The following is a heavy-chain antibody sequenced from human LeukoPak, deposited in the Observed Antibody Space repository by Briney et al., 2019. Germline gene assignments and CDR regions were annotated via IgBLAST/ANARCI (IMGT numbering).Heavy chain of an antibody. CDR2: LYPNGTT. V-gene: IGHV4-4*07. CDR3: AREAGDIVTVPGVPDYFYYYMDG. D-gene: IGHD2-15*01. J-gene: IGHJ6*03. CDR1: GASVNYSY. Sequence: PSETLSLTRILPGASVNYSYWSWVRQPPGKGLEWIGRLYPNGTTSYTPSLRSRLTMSADGSKNHFSLSLRSVTAADTAVYYCAREAGDIVTVPGVPDYFYYYMDGWGRGTTVTVS.